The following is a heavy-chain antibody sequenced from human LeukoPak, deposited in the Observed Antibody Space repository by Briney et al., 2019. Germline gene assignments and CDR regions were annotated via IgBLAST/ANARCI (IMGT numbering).Heavy chain of an antibody. CDR3: ARGQWVGATAAAAFDI. Sequence: PGGSLRLSCAASGFTFNNYGMHWVRQAPGKGLEWVSYISSSSSTIYYADSVKGRFTISRDNAKNSLYLQMNSLRDEDTAVYYCARGQWVGATAAAAFDIWGQGTMVTVSS. D-gene: IGHD1-26*01. J-gene: IGHJ3*02. CDR1: GFTFNNYG. CDR2: ISSSSSTI. V-gene: IGHV3-48*02.